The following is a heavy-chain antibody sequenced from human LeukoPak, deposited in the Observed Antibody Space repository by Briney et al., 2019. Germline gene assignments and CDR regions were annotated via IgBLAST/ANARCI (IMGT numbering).Heavy chain of an antibody. CDR3: AKAGYCSGGSCLYLDY. V-gene: IGHV3-30*18. J-gene: IGHJ4*02. Sequence: GGSLRLSCAASGFTFSSYGMHWVRQAPGKGLEWVAVISYDGSNKYYADSVKGRFTISRDNSKNTLYLQMNSLRAEDTAVYYCAKAGYCSGGSCLYLDYWGQGTLVTVSS. CDR1: GFTFSSYG. D-gene: IGHD2-15*01. CDR2: ISYDGSNK.